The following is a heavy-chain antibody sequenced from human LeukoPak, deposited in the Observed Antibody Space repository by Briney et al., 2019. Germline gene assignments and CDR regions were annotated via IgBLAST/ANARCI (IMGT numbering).Heavy chain of an antibody. V-gene: IGHV4-59*11. Sequence: SETLSLTCTVSGGSISSHYWSWSRQPPGKGLEWIGYIYYSGSTNYNPSPKSRVTISVDTSKNQFSLKLSSVTAADTAVYYCARNRYYFDYWGQRTLVTVSS. CDR3: ARNRYYFDY. CDR2: IYYSGST. D-gene: IGHD1-14*01. J-gene: IGHJ4*02. CDR1: GGSISSHY.